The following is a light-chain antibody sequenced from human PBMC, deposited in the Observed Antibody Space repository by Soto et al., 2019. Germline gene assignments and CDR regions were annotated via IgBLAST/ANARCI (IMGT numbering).Light chain of an antibody. CDR1: SNDIGVYNF. CDR2: EVS. V-gene: IGLV2-14*01. CDR3: TSYTRSVSYVL. J-gene: IGLJ2*01. Sequence: QSVLTQPASVSGSPGQSITISCTGTSNDIGVYNFVSWYQQHPGEAPKLIIYEVSNRPSWVSNRFSGSKSGNTASLTISGLQSEDGADYYCTSYTRSVSYVLFGGVTKLTVL.